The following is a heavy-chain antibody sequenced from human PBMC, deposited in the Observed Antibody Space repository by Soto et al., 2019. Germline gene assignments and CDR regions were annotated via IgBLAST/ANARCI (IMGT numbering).Heavy chain of an antibody. V-gene: IGHV4-31*03. J-gene: IGHJ6*02. Sequence: QVQLQESGPGLVKPSQTLSLTCTVSGGSISSGGYYWSWIRQHPGKGLEWIGYIYYSGSTYYNSSHKSRVTISVDTSKNQFSLKLSSVTAADTAVYYCARGAGYCSSTSCYGKYYYGMDVWGQGTTVTVSS. CDR3: ARGAGYCSSTSCYGKYYYGMDV. CDR1: GGSISSGGYY. CDR2: IYYSGST. D-gene: IGHD2-2*01.